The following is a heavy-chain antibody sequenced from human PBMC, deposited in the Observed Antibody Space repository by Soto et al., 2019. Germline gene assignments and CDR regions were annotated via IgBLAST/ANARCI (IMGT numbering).Heavy chain of an antibody. Sequence: KTSETLSLTCAVSGGSISSSNWWSWVRQPPGKGLEWIGEIYHSGSTNYNPSLKSRVTISVDKSKNQFSLKLSSVTAADTAVYYCARAAHCSGGSCYRVVKHNWFDHWGQGTLVTVSS. CDR3: ARAAHCSGGSCYRVVKHNWFDH. V-gene: IGHV4-4*02. J-gene: IGHJ5*02. D-gene: IGHD2-15*01. CDR1: GGSISSSNW. CDR2: IYHSGST.